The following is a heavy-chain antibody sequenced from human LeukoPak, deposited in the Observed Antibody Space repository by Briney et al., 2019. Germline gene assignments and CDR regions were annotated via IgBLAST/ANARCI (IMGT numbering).Heavy chain of an antibody. V-gene: IGHV4-61*08. CDR3: ARHAEYYYDSSAYYYGYFQH. D-gene: IGHD3-22*01. CDR2: ISYTGST. Sequence: SETLSLTCTVSGGSISSGDYYWSWIRQPPGKGLEWIGYISYTGSTNYNPSLKSRVTISVDTSKNQFSLNLSSVTAADTAVYYCARHAEYYYDSSAYYYGYFQHWGQGTLVTVSS. CDR1: GGSISSGDYY. J-gene: IGHJ1*01.